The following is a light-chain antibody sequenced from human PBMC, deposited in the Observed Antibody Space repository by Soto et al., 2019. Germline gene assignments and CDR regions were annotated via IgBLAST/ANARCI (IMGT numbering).Light chain of an antibody. J-gene: IGKJ3*01. CDR1: QGISSY. Sequence: DIQMTQSPSSLSASVGDRVTITCRASQGISSYLAWYQQKPGKVPKLLIYAASTLHSGVPPRFSGSGSGTAFTLTISSPQPEDVATYYCQKYNSAPFTLGPGTKVDIK. V-gene: IGKV1-27*01. CDR2: AAS. CDR3: QKYNSAPFT.